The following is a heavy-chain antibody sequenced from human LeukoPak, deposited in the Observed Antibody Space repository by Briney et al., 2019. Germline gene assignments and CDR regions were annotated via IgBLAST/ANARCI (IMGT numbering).Heavy chain of an antibody. Sequence: ASVKVSCKASGYTFTNFGITWVRQAPGQGLEWMGWINAYNGNTKYAQKVQGRVTMTTDTSTSTAYMELRSLRSDDAAVYYCARGGVFCSSSTCPLNWLDPWGQGTLVTVSS. J-gene: IGHJ5*02. D-gene: IGHD2-2*01. CDR1: GYTFTNFG. V-gene: IGHV1-18*01. CDR3: ARGGVFCSSSTCPLNWLDP. CDR2: INAYNGNT.